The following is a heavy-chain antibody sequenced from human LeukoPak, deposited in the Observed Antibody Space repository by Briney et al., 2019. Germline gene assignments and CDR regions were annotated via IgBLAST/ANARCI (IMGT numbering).Heavy chain of an antibody. CDR2: ISYDGSNK. V-gene: IGHV3-30*04. CDR1: GFTFSSYA. D-gene: IGHD4-23*01. Sequence: PGGSLRLSCAASGFTFSSYAMHWVRQAPGKGLEWVAVISYDGSNKYYADSVKGRFTISRDNSKNTLYLQMNSLRAEDTAVYYCASDGSNSDYWGQGTLVTVSS. CDR3: ASDGSNSDY. J-gene: IGHJ4*02.